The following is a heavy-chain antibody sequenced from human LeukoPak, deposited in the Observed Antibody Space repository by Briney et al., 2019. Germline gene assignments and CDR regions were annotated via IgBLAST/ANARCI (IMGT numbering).Heavy chain of an antibody. Sequence: ASVKVSCKASGFTLTDYIHWVRQDPRQGLQWMGWIKPNSGDTDYAQKFQGRVTMTRDTSISTVYMELSSLRSDDTAVYYCARADSVPAGDYHYWYMDVWGKGTTVTVSS. CDR2: IKPNSGDT. J-gene: IGHJ6*03. CDR3: ARADSVPAGDYHYWYMDV. D-gene: IGHD2-2*01. V-gene: IGHV1-2*02. CDR1: GFTLTDY.